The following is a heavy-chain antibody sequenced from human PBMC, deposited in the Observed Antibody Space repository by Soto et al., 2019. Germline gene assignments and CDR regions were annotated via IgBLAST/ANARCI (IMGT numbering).Heavy chain of an antibody. CDR2: VHYRGNT. D-gene: IGHD3-16*01. V-gene: IGHV4-39*01. Sequence: QLQLQESGPGLVKPSETLSLSCTVSRDSVISDHYYWAWVRQPPGKGLEWIGNVHYRGNTYQNPSLKSRVTITVDTSSNQVSLKLTSVTAADTSVYYCARQGGNKFDYWGQGTLVTVSS. CDR3: ARQGGNKFDY. CDR1: RDSVISDHYY. J-gene: IGHJ4*02.